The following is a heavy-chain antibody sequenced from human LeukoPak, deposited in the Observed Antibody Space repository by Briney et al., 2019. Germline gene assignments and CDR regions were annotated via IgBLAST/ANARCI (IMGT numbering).Heavy chain of an antibody. V-gene: IGHV1-8*01. CDR1: GYTFTSYD. D-gene: IGHD3-10*01. J-gene: IGHJ6*02. CDR3: AIGTMVRGVIILYYYGMDV. Sequence: ASVKVSCKASGYTFTSYDINWVRQATGRGLEWMGWMNPNSGNTGYAQKFQGRVTMTRNTSISTAYMELSSLRSEDTAVYYCAIGTMVRGVIILYYYGMDVWGQGTTVTVSS. CDR2: MNPNSGNT.